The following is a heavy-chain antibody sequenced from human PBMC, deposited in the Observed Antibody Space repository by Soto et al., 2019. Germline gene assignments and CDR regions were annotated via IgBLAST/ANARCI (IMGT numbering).Heavy chain of an antibody. CDR3: ARGIYDFWSGHPKGLDY. V-gene: IGHV3-73*02. CDR2: IRGKANSYAT. J-gene: IGHJ4*02. Sequence: EVQLVESGGGLVQPGGSLKLSCAASGFTFSGSAMHWVRQASGKGLEWVGRIRGKANSYATAYAVSVKGKFTISRDDSRNTASLQMNSLKTEDTAVYYCARGIYDFWSGHPKGLDYWGQGTVVTVSS. D-gene: IGHD3-3*01. CDR1: GFTFSGSA.